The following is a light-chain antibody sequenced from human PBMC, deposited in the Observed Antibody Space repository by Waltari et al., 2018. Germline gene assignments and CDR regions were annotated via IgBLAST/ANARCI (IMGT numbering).Light chain of an antibody. V-gene: IGLV1-51*02. CDR1: RSTIGNNS. J-gene: IGLJ7*01. CDR2: ENS. Sequence: QSVLTQPPSVSAAPGQRVTISCSGGRSTIGNNSVSWYRQFPGTAPKPLIYENSEPPSGIPGRFSGSKSGTSATLDIAGLQAGDEADYYCGTWDSSLSGAVFGGGTHLTVL. CDR3: GTWDSSLSGAV.